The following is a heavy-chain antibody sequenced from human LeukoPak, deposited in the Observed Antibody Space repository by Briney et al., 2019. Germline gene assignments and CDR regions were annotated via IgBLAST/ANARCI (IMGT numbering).Heavy chain of an antibody. CDR3: ARDMLVANDAFDI. CDR1: AYTFTNYG. J-gene: IGHJ3*02. Sequence: ASVKVSCKASAYTFTNYGISWVRQVPGRGLEWMGWINTYNGNTNYAQKLQGRVTMTTDTSTSTAYMELRSLRSDDTAVYYCARDMLVANDAFDIWGQGTMVAVSS. CDR2: INTYNGNT. D-gene: IGHD2-15*01. V-gene: IGHV1-18*01.